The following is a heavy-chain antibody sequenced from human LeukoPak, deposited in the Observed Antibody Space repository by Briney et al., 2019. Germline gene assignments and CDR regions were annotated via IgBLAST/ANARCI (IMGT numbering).Heavy chain of an antibody. J-gene: IGHJ6*03. D-gene: IGHD6-13*01. CDR1: GYTFTSYA. V-gene: IGHV7-4-1*02. Sequence: PGASVKVSCKASGYTFTSYAMNWVRQAPGQGLEWMGWINTNTGNPTYARGFTGRFVFSLDTSVSTAYLQISSLKAEDTAVYYCARSGYSSSWYVYYYMDVWGKGTTVTVSS. CDR2: INTNTGNP. CDR3: ARSGYSSSWYVYYYMDV.